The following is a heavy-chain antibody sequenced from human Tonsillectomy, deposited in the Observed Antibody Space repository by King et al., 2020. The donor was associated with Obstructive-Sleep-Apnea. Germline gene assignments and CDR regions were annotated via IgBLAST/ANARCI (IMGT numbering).Heavy chain of an antibody. D-gene: IGHD3-22*01. CDR2: IYYSGST. Sequence: QLQESGPGLVKPSETLSLTCTVSGGSISSSSYYWGWIRQPPGKGLEWIGSIYYSGSTYYNPSLKSRVTISVDTSKNQFSLKLSSVTAADTAVYYCARCPILYHSSGYYPYYFDYWGQGTLVTVSS. V-gene: IGHV4-39*07. J-gene: IGHJ4*02. CDR1: GGSISSSSYY. CDR3: ARCPILYHSSGYYPYYFDY.